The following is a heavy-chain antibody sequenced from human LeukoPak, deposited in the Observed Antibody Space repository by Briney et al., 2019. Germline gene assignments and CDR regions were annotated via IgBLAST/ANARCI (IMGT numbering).Heavy chain of an antibody. CDR2: IYTSGST. V-gene: IGHV4-4*07. CDR1: GGSISHNY. J-gene: IGHJ3*02. Sequence: WETLFLTCTVSGGSISHNYWSWIRQTAGRGLEWIGRIYTSGSTNYNPSLKSRVTMSVDTSNNQFSLKLSSVPVADTAVYYCARGPSWAVTKSNALDIWGQGTMVTVSS. D-gene: IGHD2-8*01. CDR3: ARGPSWAVTKSNALDI.